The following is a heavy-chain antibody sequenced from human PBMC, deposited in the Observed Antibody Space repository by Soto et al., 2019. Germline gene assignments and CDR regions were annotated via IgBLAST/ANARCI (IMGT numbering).Heavy chain of an antibody. CDR1: GFTFSSYA. J-gene: IGHJ4*02. D-gene: IGHD6-13*01. CDR2: ISIDGTNK. Sequence: QLVESGGDVVQPGRSLRLSRVASGFTFSSYAMHWVRQAPGKGLEWVAVISIDGTNKYYADSVKGRFTMSRDNSRNTLFLQMNSLRAGDTAVYYCAKPSGLATAGSAFDYWGQGTLVTVSS. V-gene: IGHV3-30-3*02. CDR3: AKPSGLATAGSAFDY.